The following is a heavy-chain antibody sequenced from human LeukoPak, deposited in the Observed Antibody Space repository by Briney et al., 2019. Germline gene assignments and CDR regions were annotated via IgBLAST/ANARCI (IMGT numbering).Heavy chain of an antibody. CDR1: GGSINSGY. J-gene: IGHJ4*02. CDR3: ARHVGGSGYSYGCVFDY. CDR2: LYPSGST. Sequence: SETLSLTCSVSGGSINSGYWSWIRQPPGKGLEWIGLLYPSGSTNYNPSLKSRVTISVDTSKNQFSLKLSSVTAADTAVYYCARHVGGSGYSYGCVFDYWGQGTLVTVSS. D-gene: IGHD5-18*01. V-gene: IGHV4-59*08.